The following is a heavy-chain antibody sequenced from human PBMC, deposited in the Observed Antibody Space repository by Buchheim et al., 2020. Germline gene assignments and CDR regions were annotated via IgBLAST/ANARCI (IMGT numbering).Heavy chain of an antibody. CDR2: IKQAGSEK. V-gene: IGHV3-7*01. D-gene: IGHD3-10*01. CDR3: ARDRALTEYYGMDV. CDR1: GFTFSSYW. Sequence: EVQLVESGGGLVQPGGSLRLSCAASGFTFSSYWMSWVRQAPGKGLEWVANIKQAGSEKYYVDSVKGRFTISRDTAKNSLYMQMNSLRAEDTAVYYCARDRALTEYYGMDVWGQGTT. J-gene: IGHJ6*02.